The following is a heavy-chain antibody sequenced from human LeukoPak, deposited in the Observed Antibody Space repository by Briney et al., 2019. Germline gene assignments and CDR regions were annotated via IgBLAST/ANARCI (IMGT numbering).Heavy chain of an antibody. V-gene: IGHV3-23*01. CDR3: VKASSSSPQYNWFDA. J-gene: IGHJ5*02. CDR2: VSGTGGRT. CDR1: GFTFSTYA. Sequence: GGSLGLSCAASGFTFSTYAMSWVRQAPGKGLEWVSVVSGTGGRTYYADSVKGRFTISRDNSKNTLYLQMNSLRAEDTALYYCVKASSSSPQYNWFDAWGQGTLVTVSS. D-gene: IGHD6-6*01.